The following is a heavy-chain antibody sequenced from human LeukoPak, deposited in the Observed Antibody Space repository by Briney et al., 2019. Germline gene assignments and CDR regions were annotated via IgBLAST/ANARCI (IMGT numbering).Heavy chain of an antibody. J-gene: IGHJ6*03. V-gene: IGHV3-48*01. CDR3: ARVAWNYEAVDYYMDV. CDR2: ISSSSSTI. Sequence: GGSLRLPCAASGFTFSSYSMNWVRQAPGKGLEWVSYISSSSSTIYYADSVKGRFTISRDNAKNSLYLQMNSLRAEDTAVYYCARVAWNYEAVDYYMDVWGKGTTVTVSS. D-gene: IGHD1-7*01. CDR1: GFTFSSYS.